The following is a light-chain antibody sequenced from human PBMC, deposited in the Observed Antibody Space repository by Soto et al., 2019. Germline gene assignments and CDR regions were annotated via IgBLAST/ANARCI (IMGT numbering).Light chain of an antibody. CDR3: QHYHDWPPRT. CDR2: GAS. CDR1: QSVSTN. V-gene: IGKV3-15*01. J-gene: IGKJ1*01. Sequence: EIVMTQSPATLSGSPGERVTLSCRASQSVSTNVAWYQQKPGQAPRLLLYGASTRATGLPARFSGSGSGTEFTLTISSLQSEAFAVYYCQHYHDWPPRTFGQGTKVDI.